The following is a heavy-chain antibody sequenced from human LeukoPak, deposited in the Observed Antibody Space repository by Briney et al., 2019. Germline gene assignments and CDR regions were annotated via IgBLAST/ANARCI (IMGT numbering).Heavy chain of an antibody. V-gene: IGHV4-61*02. CDR3: ARGRYFDY. CDR1: GDSISSGDYY. CDR2: IYASGST. J-gene: IGHJ4*02. Sequence: PSQTLSLTCTVSGDSISSGDYYWSWIRQPAGKVLEWIGRIYASGSTNYNPSLKSRVTMSVDTSMNQFSLKLSSVTAADTAVYYCARGRYFDYWAQGTLVTVSS.